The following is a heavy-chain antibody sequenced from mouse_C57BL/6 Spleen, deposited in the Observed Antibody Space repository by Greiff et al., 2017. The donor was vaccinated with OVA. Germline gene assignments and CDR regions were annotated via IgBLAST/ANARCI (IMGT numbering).Heavy chain of an antibody. V-gene: IGHV1-55*01. Sequence: QVQLQQPGAELVKPGASVKMSCKASGYTFTSYWINWVKQRPGQGLEWIGEIYPGSGSTNYNEKFKSKATLTVDTSSSTAYMQLSSLTSEDSAVYYCARGQTAQAPDYWGQGTTLTVSS. CDR2: IYPGSGST. D-gene: IGHD3-2*02. J-gene: IGHJ2*01. CDR3: ARGQTAQAPDY. CDR1: GYTFTSYW.